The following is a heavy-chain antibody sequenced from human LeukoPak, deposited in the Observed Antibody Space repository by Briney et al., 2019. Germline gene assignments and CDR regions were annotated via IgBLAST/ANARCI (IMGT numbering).Heavy chain of an antibody. V-gene: IGHV4-39*01. J-gene: IGHJ3*02. CDR3: TRRAGTDSNGDFDI. CDR1: GGSLSSTSYY. Sequence: PSETLSLTCTVSGGSLSSTSYYWGWIRQPPGKGLEWIGSINYSGNTYYNPSLKSRVTISVDTSKNQFSLKLSSVTAADTAVYYCTRRAGTDSNGDFDIWGQGTMVTVSS. CDR2: INYSGNT. D-gene: IGHD6-19*01.